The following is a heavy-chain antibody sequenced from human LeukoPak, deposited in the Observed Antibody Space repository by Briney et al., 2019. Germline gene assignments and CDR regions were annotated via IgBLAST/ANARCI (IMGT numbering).Heavy chain of an antibody. J-gene: IGHJ6*02. CDR2: IDWRSGSI. D-gene: IGHD1/OR15-1a*01. Sequence: GGSLRLSSAASGFSFDDYAMFWVRQVPVKGLEWVAGIDWRSGSIGYADSVQGRFTISRDNAKKSLSLQMSSLRPEDTALYFCARGNTLKDDSFYHGMDVWGPGTTVIVSS. CDR3: ARGNTLKDDSFYHGMDV. CDR1: GFSFDDYA. V-gene: IGHV3-9*01.